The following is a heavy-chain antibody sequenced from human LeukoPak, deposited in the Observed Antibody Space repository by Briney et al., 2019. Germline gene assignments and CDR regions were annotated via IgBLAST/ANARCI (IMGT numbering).Heavy chain of an antibody. CDR3: AEGTTG. CDR1: GFTVSSNY. Sequence: GGSLRLSCAASGFTVSSNYMTWVRQAPGKGLEWVANINQDGNKKYYVDSVKGRFTISRDNAKNSLYLQMNSLRVEDTAVYYCAEGTTGWGQGTLVTVSS. V-gene: IGHV3-7*01. CDR2: INQDGNKK. J-gene: IGHJ1*01. D-gene: IGHD1-1*01.